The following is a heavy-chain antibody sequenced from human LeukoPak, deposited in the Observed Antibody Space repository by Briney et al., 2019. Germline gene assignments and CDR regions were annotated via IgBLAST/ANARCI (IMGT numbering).Heavy chain of an antibody. J-gene: IGHJ4*02. CDR2: IYFTGTT. CDR1: GDSISSTTYY. V-gene: IGHV4-39*02. Sequence: SETLSLTCTVSGDSISSTTYYWAWIRQPPGKGLEWIGNIYFTGTTLYNPSLKSRVIMSIGTSKNHFSLDLNSVTAADMAVYYCARGLYDGGSWFHFDSWGQGTLVTVSS. D-gene: IGHD6-13*01. CDR3: ARGLYDGGSWFHFDS.